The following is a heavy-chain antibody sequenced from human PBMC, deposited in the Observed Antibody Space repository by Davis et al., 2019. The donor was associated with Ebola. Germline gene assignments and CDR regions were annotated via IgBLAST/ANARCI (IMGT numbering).Heavy chain of an antibody. J-gene: IGHJ4*02. CDR2: ISGSGGST. V-gene: IGHV3-23*01. CDR3: ARHDYGDSHFDY. CDR1: GFTFSSYV. D-gene: IGHD4-17*01. Sequence: GESLKISCAASGFTFSSYVMSWVRQAPGKGLEWVSAISGSGGSTYYADSVKGRFTIPRDNSKNTLYLQMNSLRAEDTAVYYCARHDYGDSHFDYWGQGTLVTVSS.